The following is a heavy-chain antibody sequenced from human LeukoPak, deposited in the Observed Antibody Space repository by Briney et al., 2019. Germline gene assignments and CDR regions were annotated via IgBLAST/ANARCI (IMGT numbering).Heavy chain of an antibody. CDR2: INHSGST. J-gene: IGHJ4*02. D-gene: IGHD3-22*01. Sequence: PSETLSLTCAVYGGSFSGYYWSWIRQPPGKGLEWIGEINHSGSTNYNPSLKSRVTISVDTSKNQFSLKLSSVTAADTAVYYCARATYYYDSSCASPNDYWGQGTLVTVSS. CDR1: GGSFSGYY. V-gene: IGHV4-34*01. CDR3: ARATYYYDSSCASPNDY.